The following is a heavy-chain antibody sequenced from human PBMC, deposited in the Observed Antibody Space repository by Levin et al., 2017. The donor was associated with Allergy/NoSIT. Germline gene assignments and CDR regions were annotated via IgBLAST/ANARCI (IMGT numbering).Heavy chain of an antibody. J-gene: IGHJ3*02. V-gene: IGHV3-33*01. CDR2: IWSDGSNK. Sequence: GGSLRLSCEGSGFSFSTYGIHWVRQAPGKGLEWVAVIWSDGSNKYYADSVKGRFTISRDNSKNTLYLQMYTLRFEDTALYYCVRASGPFDIWGQGTMVTVSS. CDR1: GFSFSTYG. CDR3: VRASGPFDI.